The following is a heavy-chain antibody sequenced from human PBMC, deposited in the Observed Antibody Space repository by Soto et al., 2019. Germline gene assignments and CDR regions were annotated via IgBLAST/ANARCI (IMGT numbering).Heavy chain of an antibody. V-gene: IGHV4-34*01. D-gene: IGHD2-2*01. CDR1: GGSFSGYY. CDR3: ARGTIVVVPAAMLGYYNYYMDV. J-gene: IGHJ6*03. Sequence: QVQLQQWGAGLLKPSETLSLTCAVYGGSFSGYYWSWIRQPPGKGLEWIGEINHSGSTNYNPSLKSRVIISVDTSKNQFSLKLSSVTAADTAVYYCARGTIVVVPAAMLGYYNYYMDVWGKGTTVNVSS. CDR2: INHSGST.